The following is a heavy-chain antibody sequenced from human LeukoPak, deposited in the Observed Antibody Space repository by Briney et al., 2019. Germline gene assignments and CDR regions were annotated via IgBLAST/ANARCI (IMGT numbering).Heavy chain of an antibody. D-gene: IGHD3-9*01. CDR3: ARAQLLRSFAPFDY. V-gene: IGHV4-61*02. Sequence: SQTLSLTCTVSGGSISSGSYYWSWIRQPAEKGLEWIGRIYYSGGTNYNPSLESRVTMSVDTSKNQLSLRLSSVTAADTAVYFCARAQLLRSFAPFDYWGQGTLVTVSS. J-gene: IGHJ4*02. CDR2: IYYSGGT. CDR1: GGSISSGSYY.